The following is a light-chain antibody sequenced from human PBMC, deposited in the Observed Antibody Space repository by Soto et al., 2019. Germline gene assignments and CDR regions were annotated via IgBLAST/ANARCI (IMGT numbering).Light chain of an antibody. CDR2: GAS. CDR3: QQYSDWPWT. J-gene: IGKJ1*01. CDR1: QSISNR. V-gene: IGKV3-15*01. Sequence: EIMMTQSPATLSVSPGERATLSCRASQSISNRLAWYQQKPGQTPRLLIYGASTRATDIPTRFSGGGSGTEFTLTISSLQSDGLSVYYCQQYSDWPWTFGQGTKVELK.